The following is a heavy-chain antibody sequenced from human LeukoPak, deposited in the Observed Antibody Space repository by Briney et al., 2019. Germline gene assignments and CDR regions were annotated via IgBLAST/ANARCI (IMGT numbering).Heavy chain of an antibody. V-gene: IGHV3-23*01. Sequence: GGSLRLSCAASGFTFSSYSMNWVRQAPGKGLEWVSAISGSGGSTYYADSVKGRFTISRDNSKNTLYLQMNSLRAEDTAVYYCAKSLTSSSWYAPDYWGQGTLVTVSS. CDR2: ISGSGGST. D-gene: IGHD6-13*01. J-gene: IGHJ4*02. CDR1: GFTFSSYS. CDR3: AKSLTSSSWYAPDY.